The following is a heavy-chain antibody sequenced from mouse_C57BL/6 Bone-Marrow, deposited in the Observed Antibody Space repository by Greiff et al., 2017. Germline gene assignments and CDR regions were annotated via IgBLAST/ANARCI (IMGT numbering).Heavy chain of an antibody. CDR1: GFTFSDFY. CDR2: SRNKANDYTT. CDR3: ARDAGYPWYFDV. D-gene: IGHD2-14*01. V-gene: IGHV7-1*01. J-gene: IGHJ1*03. Sequence: EVKVVESGGGLVQSGRSLRLSCATSGFTFSDFYMEWVRQAPGKGLEWIAASRNKANDYTTEYSASVKGRFIVSRDTSQSILYLQMNALRAEDTAIDYCARDAGYPWYFDVWGTGTTVTVSS.